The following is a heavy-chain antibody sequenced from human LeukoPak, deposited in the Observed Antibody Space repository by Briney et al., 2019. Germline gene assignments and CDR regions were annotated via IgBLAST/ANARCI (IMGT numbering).Heavy chain of an antibody. J-gene: IGHJ4*02. CDR2: IYYSGST. CDR3: ARQIGGFDY. Sequence: SETLSLTCTVSGVSISSYYWSWIRQPPGKGLEWIGYIYYSGSTNCNPSLKSRVTISVDPSKNQFSLKLSSVTAADTAVYYCARQIGGFDYWGQGTLVPVS. CDR1: GVSISSYY. V-gene: IGHV4-59*08. D-gene: IGHD3-16*01.